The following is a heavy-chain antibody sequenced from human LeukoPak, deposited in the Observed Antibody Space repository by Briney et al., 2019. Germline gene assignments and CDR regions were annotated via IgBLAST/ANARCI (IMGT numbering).Heavy chain of an antibody. V-gene: IGHV4-39*07. Sequence: SETLSLTCSVSGASISSGSNYWGWIRQPPGKTLEWIGSIYSSGSTNYNPSLKSRVTISVDTSKNQFSLKLSSVTAADTAVYYCARGGIQLWLRRAFDIWGQGTMVTVSS. CDR2: IYSSGST. D-gene: IGHD5-18*01. J-gene: IGHJ3*02. CDR1: GASISSGSNY. CDR3: ARGGIQLWLRRAFDI.